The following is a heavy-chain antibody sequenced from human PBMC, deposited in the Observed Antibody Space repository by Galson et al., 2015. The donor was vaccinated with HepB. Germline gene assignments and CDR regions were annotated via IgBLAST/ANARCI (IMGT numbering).Heavy chain of an antibody. CDR2: ISSSSSYI. Sequence: SLRLSCAASGFTFSSYSMNWVRQAPGKGLEWVSSISSSSSYIYYADSVKGRFTISRDNAKNSLYLQMNSLRAEDTAVYYCARASFIGYCSSTSCYPSYSSSSFPHLYDYWGQGTLVTVSS. D-gene: IGHD2-2*01. CDR3: ARASFIGYCSSTSCYPSYSSSSFPHLYDY. J-gene: IGHJ4*02. V-gene: IGHV3-21*01. CDR1: GFTFSSYS.